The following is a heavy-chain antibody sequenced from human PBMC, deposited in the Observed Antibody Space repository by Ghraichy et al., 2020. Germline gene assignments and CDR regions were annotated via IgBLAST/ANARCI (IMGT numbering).Heavy chain of an antibody. D-gene: IGHD2-21*01. J-gene: IGHJ4*02. CDR2: VNGGGDRT. Sequence: GGSLRLSCAASGFTFTNYAMAWVRQAPGKGLEWVATVNGGGDRTFYADSVKGRFTISRDNSKNTVFLQMNSLRAEDTAIYYCAKDGDSIEYPDFDSWGQGTLVTVSS. CDR3: AKDGDSIEYPDFDS. V-gene: IGHV3-23*01. CDR1: GFTFTNYA.